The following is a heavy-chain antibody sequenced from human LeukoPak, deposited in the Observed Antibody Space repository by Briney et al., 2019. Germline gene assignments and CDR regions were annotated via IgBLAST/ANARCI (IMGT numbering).Heavy chain of an antibody. V-gene: IGHV3-23*01. CDR1: GFTFSSYA. CDR3: PRLHNYYYGMDV. J-gene: IGHJ6*02. CDR2: ISGSGGST. Sequence: GGSLRLSCAASGFTFSSYAMSWVRQAPGKGLEWVSGISGSGGSTYYADSVKGRFTISRDNSKNTLYLQMNSLRAEDTAVYYCPRLHNYYYGMDVWGQGTTVTVSS.